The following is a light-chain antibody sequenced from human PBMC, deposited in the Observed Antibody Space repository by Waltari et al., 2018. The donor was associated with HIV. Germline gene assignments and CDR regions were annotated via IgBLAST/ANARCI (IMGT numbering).Light chain of an antibody. V-gene: IGLV8-61*01. J-gene: IGLJ3*02. Sequence: QTVVTQEPSISVSPGGTITLTCALSSGSVSTGYYPGWYQETPGQAPLTLIYNTNIRSSGVPDRVSGSIVGNKAALTITGAQPDEESHYYCVLYMGSGRVCGGGTRLTVL. CDR3: VLYMGSGRV. CDR2: NTN. CDR1: SGSVSTGYY.